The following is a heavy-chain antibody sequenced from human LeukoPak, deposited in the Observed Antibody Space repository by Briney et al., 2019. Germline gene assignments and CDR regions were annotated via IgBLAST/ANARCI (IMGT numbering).Heavy chain of an antibody. CDR2: IYTSGST. D-gene: IGHD6-19*01. CDR1: GGSISSYS. CDR3: ARGFFLGSGWASDAFDI. J-gene: IGHJ3*02. Sequence: SETLSLTCTVSGGSISSYSWSWVRQPAGKGLEWIGRIYTSGSTNYNPSLKSRVTISVDKSKNQFSLKLSSVTAADTAVYYCARGFFLGSGWASDAFDIWGQGTMVTVSS. V-gene: IGHV4-4*07.